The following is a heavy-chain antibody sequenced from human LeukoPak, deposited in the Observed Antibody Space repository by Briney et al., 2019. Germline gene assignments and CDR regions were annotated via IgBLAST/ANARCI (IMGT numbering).Heavy chain of an antibody. CDR2: INHSGST. CDR3: ARDLAFHSTSTYYYGIDS. J-gene: IGHJ4*02. Sequence: ASETLSLTCAVYGGSFSGYYWSWIRQPPGKGLEWIGEINHSGSTNYNPSLKSRVTISVDTSKNQFSLKLSSVTAADTAVYYCARDLAFHSTSTYYYGIDSWGQGTLVTVSS. D-gene: IGHD3-22*01. CDR1: GGSFSGYY. V-gene: IGHV4-34*01.